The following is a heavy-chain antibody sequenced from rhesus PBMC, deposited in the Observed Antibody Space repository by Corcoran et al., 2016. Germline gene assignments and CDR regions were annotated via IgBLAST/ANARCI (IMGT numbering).Heavy chain of an antibody. CDR3: ARTGSWSGLDY. CDR1: GGSFRGYY. D-gene: IGHD6-13*01. CDR2: ISGPTGSP. J-gene: IGHJ4*01. Sequence: QVQLKESGTGLVKPSETLSLTCAVSGGSFRGYYWGWICKPPGKGLDWVGYISGPTGSPDPNPPPKSRVTSSTDTSKNQFSLKLSSLTAADTAVYYCARTGSWSGLDYWGQGVLVTVSS. V-gene: IGHV4S5*01.